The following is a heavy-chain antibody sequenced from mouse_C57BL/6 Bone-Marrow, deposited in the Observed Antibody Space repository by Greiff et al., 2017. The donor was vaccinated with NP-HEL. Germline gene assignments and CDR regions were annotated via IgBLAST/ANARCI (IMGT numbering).Heavy chain of an antibody. CDR1: GFTFSDYG. CDR2: ISSGSSTI. V-gene: IGHV5-17*01. Sequence: DVMLVESGGGLVKPGGSLKLSCAASGFTFSDYGMHWVRQAPEKGLEWVAYISSGSSTIYYADTVKGRFTISRDNAKNTLFLQMTSLRSEDTAMYYCARGGNFITTVVSYYAMDYWGQGTSVTVSS. D-gene: IGHD1-1*01. J-gene: IGHJ4*01. CDR3: ARGGNFITTVVSYYAMDY.